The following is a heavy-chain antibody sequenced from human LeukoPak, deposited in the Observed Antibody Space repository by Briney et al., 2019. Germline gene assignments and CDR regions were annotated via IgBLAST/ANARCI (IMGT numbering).Heavy chain of an antibody. J-gene: IGHJ3*02. V-gene: IGHV3-21*01. D-gene: IGHD3-10*01. Sequence: GWYLILSCAASGFTFSSYSMNWVRQAPGKGLEWVSSISSSSSYIYYADSVKGRFTISRDNAKNSLYLQKNSLRADDTAVYYCARDPPTYYYGSGRGAFDIWGQGTMVTVSS. CDR2: ISSSSSYI. CDR1: GFTFSSYS. CDR3: ARDPPTYYYGSGRGAFDI.